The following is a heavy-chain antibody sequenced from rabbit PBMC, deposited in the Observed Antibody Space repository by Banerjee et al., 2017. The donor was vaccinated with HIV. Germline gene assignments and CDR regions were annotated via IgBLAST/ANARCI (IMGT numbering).Heavy chain of an antibody. V-gene: IGHV1S40*01. CDR2: IDAGSGGTT. CDR3: ARDLAGVIGWNFGL. Sequence: EESGGGLVKPGASLTLTCTASGFSFSSGYDMCWVRQAPGKGLEWIACIDAGSGGTTYYATWAKGRFTISKPSSTTVTLQMTSLTAADTATYFCARDLAGVIGWNFGLWGQGTLVTVS. D-gene: IGHD4-1*01. J-gene: IGHJ3*01. CDR1: GFSFSSGYD.